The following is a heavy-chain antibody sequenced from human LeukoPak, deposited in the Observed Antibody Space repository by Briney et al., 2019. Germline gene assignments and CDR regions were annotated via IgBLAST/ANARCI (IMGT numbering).Heavy chain of an antibody. CDR3: ACNYYGSGSTVDY. Sequence: SSVKVSCQASGGSFSSYAISWVRQAPGQGLEWMGRIIPILGIANYAQKFQGRVTITADKSTSTAYMELSSLRSEDTAVYYCACNYYGSGSTVDYWGQGTLVTVSS. D-gene: IGHD3-10*01. CDR1: GGSFSSYA. CDR2: IIPILGIA. J-gene: IGHJ4*02. V-gene: IGHV1-69*04.